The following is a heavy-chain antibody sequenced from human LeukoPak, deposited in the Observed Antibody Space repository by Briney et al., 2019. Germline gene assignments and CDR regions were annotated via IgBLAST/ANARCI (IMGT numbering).Heavy chain of an antibody. Sequence: ASVKVSCKASGYTFTSYDINWVRQATGRGLEWMGWMNPNSGNTGYAQKFQGRVTITRNTSISTAYMELSSLRSEDTAVYYCARVRGTHGIFKRITIFGGGNWFDPWGQGTLVTVSS. CDR3: ARVRGTHGIFKRITIFGGGNWFDP. CDR1: GYTFTSYD. V-gene: IGHV1-8*03. CDR2: MNPNSGNT. D-gene: IGHD3-3*01. J-gene: IGHJ5*02.